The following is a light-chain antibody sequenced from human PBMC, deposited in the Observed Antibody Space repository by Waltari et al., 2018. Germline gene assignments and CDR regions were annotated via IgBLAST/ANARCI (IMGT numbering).Light chain of an antibody. CDR3: QSYDSSLSGYV. V-gene: IGLV1-40*01. CDR2: GNS. J-gene: IGLJ1*01. Sequence: QSVLTQPPSVSGAPGQRVTTSCTGRSSNIGAGYDVYWYQQLPGTGPKPLIHGNSNRPSGVPDRFSGSKSGTSASLAITGLQAEDEADYYCQSYDSSLSGYVFGTGTKVTVL. CDR1: SSNIGAGYD.